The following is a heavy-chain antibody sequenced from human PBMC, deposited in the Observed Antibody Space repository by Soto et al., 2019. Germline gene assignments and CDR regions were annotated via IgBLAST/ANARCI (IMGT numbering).Heavy chain of an antibody. CDR2: ISYDGGHI. CDR1: GFTFSTYA. D-gene: IGHD6-13*01. CDR3: ARGSYSSSWYAYFEY. J-gene: IGHJ4*02. Sequence: QVQLVESGGGVVQPGRSLRLSCAASGFTFSTYAMHWVRQAPGKDLEWVAVISYDGGHIDYADSVRGRFTISRDNSKNTLYLQTNSLRAEDTALYYCARGSYSSSWYAYFEYWGQGTLVTVSS. V-gene: IGHV3-30-3*01.